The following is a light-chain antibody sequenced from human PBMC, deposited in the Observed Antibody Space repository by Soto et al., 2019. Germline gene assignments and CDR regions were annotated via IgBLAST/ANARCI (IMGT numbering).Light chain of an antibody. CDR2: KAS. J-gene: IGKJ1*01. CDR3: QHYNSYSEA. CDR1: QTISSW. V-gene: IGKV1-5*03. Sequence: DLQLTPSPSTLSGSVGERVTITCRASQTISSWLAWYQQKPGKAPKLLIYKASTLKSGVPSRFSGSGSGTEFTLTISSLQPDDFATYYCQHYNSYSEAFGQGTKVDIK.